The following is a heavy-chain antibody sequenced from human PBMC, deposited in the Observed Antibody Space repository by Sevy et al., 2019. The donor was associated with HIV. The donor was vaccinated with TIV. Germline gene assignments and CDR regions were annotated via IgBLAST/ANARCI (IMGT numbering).Heavy chain of an antibody. CDR1: GFTFSSYW. CDR2: INSDGRSA. D-gene: IGHD4-17*01. Sequence: GGSLRLSCAASGFTFSSYWMHWVRQAPGKGLVWVSRINSDGRSASYAYSVKGRFTISRDNAKNTLYLQMDSLRAEDTAVYYCARTQMTTVTTRAAFDIWGQGTMVTVSS. CDR3: ARTQMTTVTTRAAFDI. V-gene: IGHV3-74*01. J-gene: IGHJ3*02.